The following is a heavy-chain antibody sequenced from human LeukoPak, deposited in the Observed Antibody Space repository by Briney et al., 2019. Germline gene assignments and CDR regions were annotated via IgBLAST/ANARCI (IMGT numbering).Heavy chain of an antibody. V-gene: IGHV1-18*01. J-gene: IGHJ5*02. CDR1: GYSFTSYG. CDR2: ISAYDGNT. D-gene: IGHD2-2*01. CDR3: ARVRRAAIPWFDP. Sequence: GASVKLSCKASGYSFTSYGISWVRQAPGQGLEWMGWISAYDGNTNYAQKLQGRVTMTTDTSTSTAYMELRSRRAHDTAVYNCARVRRAAIPWFDPWGQGTLVTVSS.